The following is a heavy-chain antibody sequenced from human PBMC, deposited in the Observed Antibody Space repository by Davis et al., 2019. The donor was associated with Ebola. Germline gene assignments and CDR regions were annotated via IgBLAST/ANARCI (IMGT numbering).Heavy chain of an antibody. Sequence: GGSLRLSCAASGFTFSGSAMHWVRQASGKGLEWVGRIRSKANSYATAYAASVKGRFTISRDDSKNTAYLQMNSLKTEDTAVYYCTSSTMVRDLGAFDIWGQGTMVTVSS. D-gene: IGHD3-10*01. CDR1: GFTFSGSA. J-gene: IGHJ3*02. CDR2: IRSKANSYAT. V-gene: IGHV3-73*01. CDR3: TSSTMVRDLGAFDI.